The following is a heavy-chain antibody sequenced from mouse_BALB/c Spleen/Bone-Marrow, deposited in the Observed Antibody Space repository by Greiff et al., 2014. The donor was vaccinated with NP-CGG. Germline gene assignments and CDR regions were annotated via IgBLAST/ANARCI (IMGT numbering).Heavy chain of an antibody. CDR1: GFAFSSYD. CDR2: ISSGGSYT. V-gene: IGHV5-9*02. Sequence: EVKLMESGGGLVKPGGSLKLSCAASGFAFSSYDMSWVRQTPEKRLEWVATISSGGSYTYYPDSVKGRFTISRDNARNTLYLQMSSLSSEDTALYYCARPLTGAYFDYWGQGTTLTVSS. J-gene: IGHJ2*01. CDR3: ARPLTGAYFDY. D-gene: IGHD4-1*01.